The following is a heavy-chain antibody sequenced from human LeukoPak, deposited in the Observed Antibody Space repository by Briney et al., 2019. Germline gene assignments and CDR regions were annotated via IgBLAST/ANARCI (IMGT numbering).Heavy chain of an antibody. Sequence: GGSMRLSCAASGFTFSSYSMNWVRQAPGKGLEWVSSISSSSSYIYYADSVKGPFTISRDNPKNSLYLQMNSLRAEDTAVYYCARDAGSEFDYWGQGTLVTVSS. CDR3: ARDAGSEFDY. D-gene: IGHD3-10*01. V-gene: IGHV3-21*01. CDR1: GFTFSSYS. J-gene: IGHJ4*02. CDR2: ISSSSSYI.